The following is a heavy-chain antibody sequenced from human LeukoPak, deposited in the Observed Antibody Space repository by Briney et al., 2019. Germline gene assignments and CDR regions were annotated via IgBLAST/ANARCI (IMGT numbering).Heavy chain of an antibody. J-gene: IGHJ6*03. CDR3: ARVKQQLVRLLGRDTTYYYYYYMDV. CDR2: IKQDGSEK. CDR1: GFTFSSYS. V-gene: IGHV3-7*01. Sequence: GGSLRLSCAASGFTFSSYSMNWVRQAPGKGLEWVANIKQDGSEKHYVDSVKGRFTISRDNAKNSLFLQMNSLRAEDTAVYFCARVKQQLVRLLGRDTTYYYYYYMDVWGKGTTVTVSS. D-gene: IGHD6-13*01.